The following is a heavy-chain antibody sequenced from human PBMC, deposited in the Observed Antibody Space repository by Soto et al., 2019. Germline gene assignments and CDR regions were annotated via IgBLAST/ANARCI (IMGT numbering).Heavy chain of an antibody. V-gene: IGHV3-13*01. CDR2: IGTAGDT. CDR1: GFTFSSYD. CDR3: ARVGAVAGYYYYCMDV. D-gene: IGHD6-19*01. Sequence: PGGSLRLSCAASGFTFSSYDMHWVRQATGKGLEWVSAIGTAGDTYYPGSVKGRFTISRENAKNSLYLQMNSLRAGDTAVYYCARVGAVAGYYYYCMDVWGQGTTVTVSS. J-gene: IGHJ6*02.